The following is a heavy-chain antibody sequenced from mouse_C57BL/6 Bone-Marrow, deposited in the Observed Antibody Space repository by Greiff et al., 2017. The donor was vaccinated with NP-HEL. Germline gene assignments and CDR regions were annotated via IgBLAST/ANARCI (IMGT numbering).Heavy chain of an antibody. J-gene: IGHJ3*01. V-gene: IGHV1-50*01. CDR2: IDPSDSYT. CDR1: GYTFTSYW. D-gene: IGHD2-3*01. Sequence: QVQLQQPGAELVKPGASVKLSCKASGYTFTSYWMQWVKQRPGQGLEWIGEIDPSDSYTNYNQKFKGKATLTVDTSSSTAYMQLSSLTSEDSAVYYCARVGGYYVGIWFAYWGQGTLVTVSA. CDR3: ARVGGYYVGIWFAY.